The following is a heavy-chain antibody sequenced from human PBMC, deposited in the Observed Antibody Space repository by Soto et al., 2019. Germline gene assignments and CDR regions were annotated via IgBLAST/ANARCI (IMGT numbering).Heavy chain of an antibody. Sequence: LRLSCAASGFTFISYAMSWVRQAPGKGLEWVSAISGSGGSTYYADSVKGRFTISRDNSKNTLYLQMNSLRAEDTAVYYCAKGAVDYYDSSGYYYWRYAFDIWGQGTMVTVSS. V-gene: IGHV3-23*01. CDR2: ISGSGGST. D-gene: IGHD3-22*01. J-gene: IGHJ3*02. CDR3: AKGAVDYYDSSGYYYWRYAFDI. CDR1: GFTFISYA.